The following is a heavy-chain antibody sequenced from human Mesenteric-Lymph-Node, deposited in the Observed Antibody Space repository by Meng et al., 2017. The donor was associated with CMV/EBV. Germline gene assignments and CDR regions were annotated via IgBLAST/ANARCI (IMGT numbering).Heavy chain of an antibody. CDR3: ARDNPLTGGWNYFDY. CDR1: GGSVSSDNYY. Sequence: SETLSLTCTVSGGSVSSDNYYWSWIRQPPGKGLEWIGYSYYIGSTNYNPSLKSRVTISVDTSKNQFSLKLSSVTAADTAVYYCARDNPLTGGWNYFDYWGQGMLVTVSS. D-gene: IGHD3-9*01. J-gene: IGHJ4*02. V-gene: IGHV4-61*01. CDR2: SYYIGST.